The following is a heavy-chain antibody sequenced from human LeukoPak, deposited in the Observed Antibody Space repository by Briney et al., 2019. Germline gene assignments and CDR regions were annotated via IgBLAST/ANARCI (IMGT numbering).Heavy chain of an antibody. Sequence: PGGSLRLSRAASGFTFSSYWMSWVRQAPGKGLEWVANIKQDGSEKYYVDSVKGRFTISRDNAKNSLYVQMNSLRAEDTAVYYCAREVTTGTLFDYWGQGTLVTVSS. CDR1: GFTFSSYW. J-gene: IGHJ4*02. D-gene: IGHD1-14*01. CDR2: IKQDGSEK. CDR3: AREVTTGTLFDY. V-gene: IGHV3-7*01.